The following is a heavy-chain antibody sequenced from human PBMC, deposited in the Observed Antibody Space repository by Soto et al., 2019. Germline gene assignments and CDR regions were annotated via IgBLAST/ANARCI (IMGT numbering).Heavy chain of an antibody. CDR1: GVSLSSYF. V-gene: IGHV4-34*01. D-gene: IGHD4-17*01. CDR2: INHSGST. CDR3: ASISTDGDEYNWFDP. J-gene: IGHJ5*02. Sequence: PSGTLSLPCTVSGVSLSSYFWSWIRQPPGKGLEWIGEINHSGSTNYNPSLKSRVTISVDTSKNQFSLKLSSVTAADTAVYYCASISTDGDEYNWFDPWGQGTLVTVS.